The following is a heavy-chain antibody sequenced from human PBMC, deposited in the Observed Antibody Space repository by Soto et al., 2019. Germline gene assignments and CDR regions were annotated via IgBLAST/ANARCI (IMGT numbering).Heavy chain of an antibody. CDR1: GGSISSYY. CDR3: ARDPGGDPPYYCYGMDV. D-gene: IGHD2-21*02. Sequence: SETLSLTCTVSGGSISSYYWSWIRQPPWKGLEWIGYIYYSGSTNYNPSLKSRVTISVDTSKNQFSLKLSSVTAADTAVYYCARDPGGDPPYYCYGMDVWGQGTTVTVS. V-gene: IGHV4-59*01. J-gene: IGHJ6*02. CDR2: IYYSGST.